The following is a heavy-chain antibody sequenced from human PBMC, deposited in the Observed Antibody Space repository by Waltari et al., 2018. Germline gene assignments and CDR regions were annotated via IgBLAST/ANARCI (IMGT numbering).Heavy chain of an antibody. J-gene: IGHJ5*02. Sequence: QVQLQQWGAGLLKPSETLSLTCAVYGGSFSGYYWSWIRQPPGKGLEWIGEINHSGSTNNTPSLKSRFTISVDTSKNQFSLKLSSVTAADTAVYYCARGRRRSQYYDSSVHVWFDPWGQGTLVTVSS. V-gene: IGHV4-34*01. CDR1: GGSFSGYY. CDR2: INHSGST. D-gene: IGHD3-22*01. CDR3: ARGRRRSQYYDSSVHVWFDP.